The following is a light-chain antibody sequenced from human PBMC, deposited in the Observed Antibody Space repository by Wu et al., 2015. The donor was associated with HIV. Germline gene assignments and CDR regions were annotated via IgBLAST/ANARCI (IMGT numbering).Light chain of an antibody. CDR2: AAS. Sequence: DIQMTQSPSSLSASVGDRVTITCRASQDISNYLARYQQKPGKVPKVLIYAASTLRSGVPFRFSGSGSGTDFTLTISSLQPEDVATYYCQYYNSAPLTFGEGPRWRSN. J-gene: IGKJ4*01. CDR1: QDISNY. V-gene: IGKV1-27*01. CDR3: QYYNSAPLT.